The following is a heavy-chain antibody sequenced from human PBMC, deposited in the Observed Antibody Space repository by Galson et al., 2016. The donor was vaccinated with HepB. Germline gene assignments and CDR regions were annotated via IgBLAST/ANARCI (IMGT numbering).Heavy chain of an antibody. CDR1: GFMFNNFG. D-gene: IGHD6-19*01. CDR3: ARVAETSGWSALDL. Sequence: SLRLSCAASGFMFNNFGMHWVRQAPGKGPEWVALIWHDGSTQYYADSVKGRFTVTRDNSKNTMYLQMDSLRVEDTAVYRCARVAETSGWSALDLWGQGVLVTVSS. V-gene: IGHV3-33*01. J-gene: IGHJ5*02. CDR2: IWHDGSTQ.